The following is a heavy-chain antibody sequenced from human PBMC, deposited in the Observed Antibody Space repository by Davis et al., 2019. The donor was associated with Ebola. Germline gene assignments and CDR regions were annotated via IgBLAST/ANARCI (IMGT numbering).Heavy chain of an antibody. D-gene: IGHD3-10*01. CDR1: GYGFTNYW. CDR3: ARRDYYGSGSNYFDY. CDR2: IWPGDSDT. V-gene: IGHV5-51*01. Sequence: GESLKISCKGSGYGFTNYWIGWVRQMPGKGLEWMGIIWPGDSDTRYSPSFQGHYTISVDKSISSAFLQWSSLKASDTATYYCARRDYYGSGSNYFDYWGRGTLVTVSS. J-gene: IGHJ4*02.